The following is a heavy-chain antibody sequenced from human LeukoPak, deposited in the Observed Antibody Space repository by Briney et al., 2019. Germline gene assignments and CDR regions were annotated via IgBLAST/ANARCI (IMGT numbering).Heavy chain of an antibody. CDR2: IIPMFGTA. Sequence: GASVKVSCKASGYPFIGNYIHWVRQAPGQGLEWMGGIIPMFGTANYAQNFQGRVTITTDESTTTAYMELSSLRSEDTAVYYCARGSLYYYDSSDHFDASDIWGQGTMVTVSS. J-gene: IGHJ3*02. V-gene: IGHV1-69*05. CDR1: GYPFIGNY. CDR3: ARGSLYYYDSSDHFDASDI. D-gene: IGHD3-22*01.